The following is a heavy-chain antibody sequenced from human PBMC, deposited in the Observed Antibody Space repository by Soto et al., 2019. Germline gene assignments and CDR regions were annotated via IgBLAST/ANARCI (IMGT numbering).Heavy chain of an antibody. J-gene: IGHJ6*02. V-gene: IGHV3-23*01. CDR1: GFTFSSYA. Sequence: GGSLRLSCAASGFTFSSYAMSWVRQAPGKGLEWVSAIGGSGGSTDYADSVKGRFTIARDNSKNTLYLQMNSLRAEDTAVYYCAKGTYYDFLYYYYGMDVWGQGTTVTVSS. CDR3: AKGTYYDFLYYYYGMDV. D-gene: IGHD3-3*01. CDR2: IGGSGGST.